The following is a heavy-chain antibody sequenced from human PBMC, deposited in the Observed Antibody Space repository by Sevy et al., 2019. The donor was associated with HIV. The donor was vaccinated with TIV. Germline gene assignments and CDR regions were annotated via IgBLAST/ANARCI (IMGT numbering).Heavy chain of an antibody. J-gene: IGHJ4*02. CDR3: ARRGSSWYSGELDY. Sequence: GESLKISCKGSGFSFTTYWIGWVRQMPGKGLEWVGINYSADSDTRYSPSFQGKVTISADKSISAAYLEWSSLKASDTAIYYCARRGSSWYSGELDYWGQGTLVTVSS. CDR1: GFSFTTYW. D-gene: IGHD6-13*01. V-gene: IGHV5-51*01. CDR2: NYSADSDT.